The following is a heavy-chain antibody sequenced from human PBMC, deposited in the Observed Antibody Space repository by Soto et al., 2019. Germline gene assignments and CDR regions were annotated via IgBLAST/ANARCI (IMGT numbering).Heavy chain of an antibody. CDR1: GGSISSYY. Sequence: PSETLSLTCTVSGGSISSYYWSWIRQPPGKGLEWIGYIYYSGSTNYNPSLKSRVTISVDTSKNQFSLKLSSVTAADTAVYYCARDVYCTNGVCYNDAFDIWGQGTMVTVS. D-gene: IGHD2-8*01. V-gene: IGHV4-59*01. CDR3: ARDVYCTNGVCYNDAFDI. J-gene: IGHJ3*02. CDR2: IYYSGST.